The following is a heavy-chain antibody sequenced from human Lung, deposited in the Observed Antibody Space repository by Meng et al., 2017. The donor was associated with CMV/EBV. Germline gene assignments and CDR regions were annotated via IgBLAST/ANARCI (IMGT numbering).Heavy chain of an antibody. CDR2: ISYDGSNK. D-gene: IGHD6-19*01. Sequence: GGSXRLXCAASGFTFSRFAMHWVRQAPGKGLEWVAVISYDGSNKYYADSVKGRFTISRDNSKNTLYLQMNSLRAEDTAVYHCARGITVAPPSDWGQGTLVTVDS. V-gene: IGHV3-30-3*01. CDR3: ARGITVAPPSD. J-gene: IGHJ4*02. CDR1: GFTFSRFA.